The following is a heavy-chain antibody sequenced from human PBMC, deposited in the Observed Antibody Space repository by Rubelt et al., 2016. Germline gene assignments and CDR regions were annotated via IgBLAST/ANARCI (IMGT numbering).Heavy chain of an antibody. D-gene: IGHD1-26*01. CDR3: ARDREWELLGLSDY. V-gene: IGHV1-18*01. CDR1: GYTFNRYG. J-gene: IGHJ4*02. CDR2: INTSNGKT. Sequence: QVQLAQSGAEVKKPGASVKVSCKASGYTFNRYGISWVRQAPGQGLEWMGWINTSNGKTNYARRLQGRGTMTTDTSRSTAYMEVRSLRSDDTAVYYCARDREWELLGLSDYWGQGTLVTVSS.